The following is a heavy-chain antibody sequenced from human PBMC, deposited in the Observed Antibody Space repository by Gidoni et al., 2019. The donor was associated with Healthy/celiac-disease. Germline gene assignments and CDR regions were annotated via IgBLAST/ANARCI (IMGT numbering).Heavy chain of an antibody. D-gene: IGHD6-13*01. J-gene: IGHJ5*02. V-gene: IGHV3-48*02. CDR3: ARSIAAAGTTRARWFDP. CDR1: GFTFSSDS. Sequence: EVQLVESGGGLVQPGGSLRLSCAASGFTFSSDSMNWVRQAPGKGLEWVSYISSSSSTIYYADSVKGRFTISRDNAKNSLYLQMNSLRDEDTAVYYCARSIAAAGTTRARWFDPWGQGTLVTVSS. CDR2: ISSSSSTI.